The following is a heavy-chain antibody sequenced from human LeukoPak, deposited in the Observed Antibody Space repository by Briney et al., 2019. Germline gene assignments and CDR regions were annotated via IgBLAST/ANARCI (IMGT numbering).Heavy chain of an antibody. V-gene: IGHV3-7*03. CDR2: IKPDGSEK. Sequence: GGPLRLSCAASGFTFSSYSMNWVRQAPGKGLEWVANIKPDGSEKDYVDSVKGRFTISRDNAKNSLSLQMNSLRSEDTAVYYCATAAIAVAGTAIDYWGQGTLVTVSS. J-gene: IGHJ4*02. CDR3: ATAAIAVAGTAIDY. D-gene: IGHD6-19*01. CDR1: GFTFSSYS.